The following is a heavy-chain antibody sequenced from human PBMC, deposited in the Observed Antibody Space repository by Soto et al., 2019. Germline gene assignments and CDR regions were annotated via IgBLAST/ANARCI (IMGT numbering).Heavy chain of an antibody. CDR3: ARNPIEGYRQLTRFDP. J-gene: IGHJ5*02. Sequence: GASVKVSCKASGYTFTSYAMHWVRQAPGQRLEWMGWINAGNGNTKYSQKFQGRVTITRDTSASTAYMELSSLRSEDTAVYYCARNPIEGYRQLTRFDPWGQGTLVTVSS. CDR1: GYTFTSYA. V-gene: IGHV1-3*01. D-gene: IGHD3-16*02. CDR2: INAGNGNT.